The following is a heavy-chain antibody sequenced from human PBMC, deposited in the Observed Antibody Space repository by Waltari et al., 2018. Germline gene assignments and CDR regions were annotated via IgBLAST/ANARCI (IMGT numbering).Heavy chain of an antibody. D-gene: IGHD1-1*01. CDR2: IYHSGST. CDR1: GYSISSGYY. J-gene: IGHJ6*03. V-gene: IGHV4-38-2*02. Sequence: QVQLQESGPGLVKPSETLSLTCAVSGYSISSGYYWGWIRQPPGKGLEWIGSIYHSGSTYYNPSLKSRVTISVDTSKNQFSLKLSSVTAADTAVYYCARENSTKVEYMDVWGKGTTVTVSS. CDR3: ARENSTKVEYMDV.